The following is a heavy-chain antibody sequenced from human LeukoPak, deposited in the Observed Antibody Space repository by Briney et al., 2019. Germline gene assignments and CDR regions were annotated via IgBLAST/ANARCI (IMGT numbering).Heavy chain of an antibody. J-gene: IGHJ4*02. CDR2: ISGSGGST. CDR1: GFTFSSYA. CDR3: AKLGRRAVVPAALYFDY. V-gene: IGHV3-23*01. Sequence: GGSLRLSCAASGFTFSSYAMSWVRQAPGKGLEWVSAISGSGGSTYYADSVKGRFTISRDNSKNTLYLQMNSLRAEDTAVYYCAKLGRRAVVPAALYFDYWGQGTLVTVSS. D-gene: IGHD2-2*01.